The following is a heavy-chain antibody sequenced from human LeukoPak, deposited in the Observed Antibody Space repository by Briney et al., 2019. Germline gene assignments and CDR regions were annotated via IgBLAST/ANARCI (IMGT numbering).Heavy chain of an antibody. D-gene: IGHD6-19*01. CDR2: IYTSGST. CDR1: GDSIISNIYW. V-gene: IGHV4-39*06. CDR3: ARDFDSSGWYDNWFDP. J-gene: IGHJ5*02. Sequence: SETLSLTCTVSGDSIISNIYWWDWVRLPPGKGLEWIGRIYTSGSTNYNPSLKSRVTMSVDTSKNQFPLKLSSVTAADTAVYYCARDFDSSGWYDNWFDPWGQGTLVTVSS.